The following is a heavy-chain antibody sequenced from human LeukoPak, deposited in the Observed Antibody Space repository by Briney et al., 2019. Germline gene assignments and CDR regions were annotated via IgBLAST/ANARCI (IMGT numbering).Heavy chain of an antibody. V-gene: IGHV3-30*18. CDR2: ISPDGDNE. CDR3: AKDGLYTSSFDY. J-gene: IGHJ4*02. Sequence: GRSLRLSCAASGLTFSSDGMHWVRQGPGKGLEWVAAISPDGDNEYYADSVKGRITISRDNSKNTLYLQMNSLTTDDTAVYYCAKDGLYTSSFDYWGQGTLVTVSS. D-gene: IGHD6-13*01. CDR1: GLTFSSDG.